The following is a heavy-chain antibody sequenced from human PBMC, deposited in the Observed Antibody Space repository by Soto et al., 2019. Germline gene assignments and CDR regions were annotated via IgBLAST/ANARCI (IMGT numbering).Heavy chain of an antibody. CDR3: TKDIEMALSSGWPPGSYYYGMDV. D-gene: IGHD6-19*01. CDR1: GFTFSSYG. V-gene: IGHV3-30*18. Sequence: EGSLRLSCAASGFTFSSYGMHWVRQATGKGLEWVAAISYAGSNYYYADSVKGRFTISRDNSKNTLYLQMNNLRGEYTAVNYWTKDIEMALSSGWPPGSYYYGMDVWGQGTTVTVSS. CDR2: ISYAGSNY. J-gene: IGHJ6*02.